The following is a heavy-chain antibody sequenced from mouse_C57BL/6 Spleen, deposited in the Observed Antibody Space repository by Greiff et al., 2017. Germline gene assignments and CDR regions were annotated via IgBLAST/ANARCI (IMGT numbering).Heavy chain of an antibody. CDR2: ISYDGSN. J-gene: IGHJ3*01. Sequence: EVKLQESGPGLVKPSQSLSLTCSVTGYSITSGYYWNWIRQFPGNKLEWMGYISYDGSNNYNPSLKNRISITRDTSKNQFFLKLNSVTTEDTATXYCAREDYDVAWFAYWGQGTLVTVSA. D-gene: IGHD2-4*01. V-gene: IGHV3-6*01. CDR3: AREDYDVAWFAY. CDR1: GYSITSGYY.